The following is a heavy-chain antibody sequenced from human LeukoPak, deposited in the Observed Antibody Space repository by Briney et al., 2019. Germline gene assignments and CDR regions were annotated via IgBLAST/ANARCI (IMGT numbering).Heavy chain of an antibody. CDR1: GFTFSSYG. Sequence: PGGTLRLSCAASGFTFSSYGMSWVRQAPGKGLEWVSSISSSSSYIYYADSVKGRFTISRDNAKNSLYLQMNSLRAEDTAVYYCARHIAAAEFDYWGQGTLVTVSS. CDR3: ARHIAAAEFDY. D-gene: IGHD6-13*01. CDR2: ISSSSSYI. V-gene: IGHV3-21*01. J-gene: IGHJ4*02.